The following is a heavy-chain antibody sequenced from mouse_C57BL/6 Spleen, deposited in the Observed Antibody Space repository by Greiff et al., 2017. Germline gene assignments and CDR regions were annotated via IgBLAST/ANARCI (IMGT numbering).Heavy chain of an antibody. J-gene: IGHJ4*01. CDR3: ARYYYGSSYAMDY. Sequence: DVKLQESGAELVKPGASVKLSCTASGFNIKDYYMHWVKQRTEQGLEWIGRIDLEDGETKYAPKFQGKATITADTSSNTAYLQLSSLTSEDTAVYYCARYYYGSSYAMDYWGQGTSVTVSS. V-gene: IGHV14-2*01. CDR2: IDLEDGET. CDR1: GFNIKDYY. D-gene: IGHD1-1*01.